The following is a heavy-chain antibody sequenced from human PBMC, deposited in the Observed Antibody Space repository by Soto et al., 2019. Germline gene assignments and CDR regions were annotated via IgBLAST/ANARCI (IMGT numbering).Heavy chain of an antibody. J-gene: IGHJ5*02. CDR3: ARGDMSYDILNGFDP. Sequence: AAVKVSCKASGYTFTSYGISWVRQAPGQGLEWMGWISAYNGNTNYAQKLQGRVSMTTDTSTSTAYMELRSLRSDDTAVYYCARGDMSYDILNGFDPWGQGTLVTVSS. V-gene: IGHV1-18*04. CDR2: ISAYNGNT. CDR1: GYTFTSYG. D-gene: IGHD3-9*01.